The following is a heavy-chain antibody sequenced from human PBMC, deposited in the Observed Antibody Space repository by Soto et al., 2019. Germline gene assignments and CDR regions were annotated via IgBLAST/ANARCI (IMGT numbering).Heavy chain of an antibody. V-gene: IGHV3-23*01. CDR1: GFPFDDYG. Sequence: EVQLLESGGGLVQPGGSLRLSCAASGFPFDDYGMTWVRQAPGKGLEWVSTISESGGSTYYADSVKGRFTISRDNSKNTQYLVMNSLTAEDTALSYCANLGTTGSWRQETLVTFSS. CDR3: ANLGTTGS. D-gene: IGHD4-17*01. CDR2: ISESGGST. J-gene: IGHJ5*02.